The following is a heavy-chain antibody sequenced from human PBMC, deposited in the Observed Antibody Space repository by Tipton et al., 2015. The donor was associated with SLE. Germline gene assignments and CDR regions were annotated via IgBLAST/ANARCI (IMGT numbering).Heavy chain of an antibody. D-gene: IGHD1-14*01. CDR2: IYYSGST. CDR3: ARGGRRAFDI. CDR1: GGSFSCYY. Sequence: TLSLTCTVSGGSFSCYYWSWIRQPPGKGLEWIGYIYYSGSTNYNPSLKSRVTISVDTSKNQFSLELSSVTAADTAVYYCARGGRRAFDIWGQGTMVTVSS. J-gene: IGHJ3*02. V-gene: IGHV4-59*01.